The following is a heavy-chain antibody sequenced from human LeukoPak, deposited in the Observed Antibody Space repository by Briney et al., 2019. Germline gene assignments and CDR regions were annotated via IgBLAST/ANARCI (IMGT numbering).Heavy chain of an antibody. J-gene: IGHJ5*02. V-gene: IGHV1-2*02. Sequence: ASVKVSCKASGYTFTGYYMHWVRQAPGQGLEWMGWINPNSGGTNYAQKFQGRVTMTRDTSISTAYMELSRLRSDDTAVYYCAKSSVVLVPATNWFDPWGQGTLVTVSS. CDR1: GYTFTGYY. CDR3: AKSSVVLVPATNWFDP. D-gene: IGHD2-2*01. CDR2: INPNSGGT.